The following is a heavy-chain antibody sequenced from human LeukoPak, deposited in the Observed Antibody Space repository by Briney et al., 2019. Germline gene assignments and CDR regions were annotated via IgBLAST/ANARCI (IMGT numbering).Heavy chain of an antibody. Sequence: SETLSLTCTVSGGSISSSSYYWGWIRQPPGKGLEWIGRIYYSGSTYYNPSLKSRVTISVDTSKNQFFLKLSSVTAADTAVYYCARLLLWFGESSATFDHWGQGTLVTVSS. J-gene: IGHJ4*02. D-gene: IGHD3-10*01. CDR1: GGSISSSSYY. CDR2: IYYSGST. V-gene: IGHV4-39*01. CDR3: ARLLLWFGESSATFDH.